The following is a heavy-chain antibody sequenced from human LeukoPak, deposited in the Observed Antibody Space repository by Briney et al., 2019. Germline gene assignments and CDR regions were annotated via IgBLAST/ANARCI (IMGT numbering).Heavy chain of an antibody. V-gene: IGHV5-51*01. Sequence: GESLKISCKGSGYSFTTYWIAWVRQMPGKGLEWMGLIYPGNSDTRYSPSFQGQVTFSADKSIDTAYLQWNSLQASDTAIYYCARNGAAGTPSRFFNWFDPWGQGTLVTVSS. CDR2: IYPGNSDT. D-gene: IGHD6-13*01. CDR3: ARNGAAGTPSRFFNWFDP. J-gene: IGHJ5*02. CDR1: GYSFTTYW.